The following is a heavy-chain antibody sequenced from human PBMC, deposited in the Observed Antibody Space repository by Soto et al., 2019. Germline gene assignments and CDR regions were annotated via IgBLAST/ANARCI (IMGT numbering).Heavy chain of an antibody. J-gene: IGHJ5*02. CDR1: GDSISSNNW. V-gene: IGHV4-4*02. CDR3: ARAHQYCSSSSCYLDH. CDR2: IHHSGST. D-gene: IGHD2-2*01. Sequence: QVQLQESGQGLVKPSGTLSLTCGVSGDSISSNNWWHWVRQPPGKGLEWIGEIHHSGSTNYNPSLKSRVTISVDNANKQYSLKLNSGTAADTAVYYWARAHQYCSSSSCYLDHCGQGTLVTVSS.